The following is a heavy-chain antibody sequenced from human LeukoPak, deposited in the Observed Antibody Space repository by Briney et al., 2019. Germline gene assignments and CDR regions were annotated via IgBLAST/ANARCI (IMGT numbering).Heavy chain of an antibody. Sequence: PGGSLRLSCAASGFTFSSHWMHWVRHAPGKGLVWVSRINSDGSSTSYADSVKGRFTISRDNAKNTLYLQMNSLRAEDTAVFYCARGGPYSSSSFDYWGQGILVTVSS. V-gene: IGHV3-74*01. D-gene: IGHD6-6*01. CDR2: INSDGSST. CDR1: GFTFSSHW. CDR3: ARGGPYSSSSFDY. J-gene: IGHJ4*02.